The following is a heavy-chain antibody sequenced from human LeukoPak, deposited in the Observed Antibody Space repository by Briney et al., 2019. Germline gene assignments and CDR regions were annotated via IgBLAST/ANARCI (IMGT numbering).Heavy chain of an antibody. J-gene: IGHJ6*03. CDR1: GFTFDDYD. CDR2: INWNGGST. Sequence: GGSLRLSCAASGFTFDDYDMSWVRQAPGKGLEWVSGINWNGGSTGYADSVKGRFTIARDNAKNSLYLQMNSLRAEDTAVYYCARDGYSGSYYRLYYFFMDVWGKGTTVTVSS. V-gene: IGHV3-20*04. D-gene: IGHD1-26*01. CDR3: ARDGYSGSYYRLYYFFMDV.